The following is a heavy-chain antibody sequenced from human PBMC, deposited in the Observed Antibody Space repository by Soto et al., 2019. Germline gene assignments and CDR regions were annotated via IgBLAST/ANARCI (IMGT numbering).Heavy chain of an antibody. Sequence: SETLSLTCAASGGSISSGGYSWSWIRQPPGKGLEWIGYIYHSGSTYYNPSLKSRVTISVDRSKNQFSLKLSSVTAADTAVYYCARGGDTAMVFDYWGQGTLVTVSS. CDR3: ARGGDTAMVFDY. CDR2: IYHSGST. CDR1: GGSISSGGYS. J-gene: IGHJ4*02. V-gene: IGHV4-30-2*01. D-gene: IGHD5-18*01.